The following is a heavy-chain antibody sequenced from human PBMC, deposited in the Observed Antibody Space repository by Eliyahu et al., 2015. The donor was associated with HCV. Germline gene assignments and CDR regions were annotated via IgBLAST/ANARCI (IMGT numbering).Heavy chain of an antibody. CDR2: IWYDGSNK. Sequence: QVQLVESGGGVVQPGRSLRLSCAASGFTFSNYGIHWVRQAPGRGLEWVAVIWYDGSNKYYADSVKGRFTISRDNSMNTLYLQMNSLRAEDTGVYYCARDSVEAAGLFYYYGMDVWGQGTTVTVSS. CDR3: ARDSVEAAGLFYYYGMDV. CDR1: GFTFSNYG. D-gene: IGHD6-13*01. J-gene: IGHJ6*02. V-gene: IGHV3-33*01.